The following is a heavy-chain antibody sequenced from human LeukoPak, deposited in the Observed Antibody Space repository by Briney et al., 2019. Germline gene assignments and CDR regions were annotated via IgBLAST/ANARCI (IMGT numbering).Heavy chain of an antibody. Sequence: GGSLGLSCAASGFTFSSYGMHWVRQAPGKGLEWVAFIRYDGSNKYYADSVKGRFTISRDNSKNTLYLQMNSLRAEDTAVYYCANHHHVGYSGYDLNFDYWGQGTLVTVSS. J-gene: IGHJ4*02. CDR2: IRYDGSNK. CDR3: ANHHHVGYSGYDLNFDY. CDR1: GFTFSSYG. V-gene: IGHV3-30*02. D-gene: IGHD5-12*01.